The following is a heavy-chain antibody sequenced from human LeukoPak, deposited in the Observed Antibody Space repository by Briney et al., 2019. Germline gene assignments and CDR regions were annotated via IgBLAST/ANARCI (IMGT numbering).Heavy chain of an antibody. CDR2: IYYSGST. CDR3: ARGRSYDYVWGSYRTRYYFDY. V-gene: IGHV4-39*01. J-gene: IGHJ4*02. D-gene: IGHD3-16*02. CDR1: GGSISSSSYY. Sequence: SETLSLTCTVSGGSISSSSYYWGWIRQPPGKGLEWIGSIYYSGSTYYNPSLKSRVTISVDTSKNQFSLKLSSVTAADTAVYYCARGRSYDYVWGSYRTRYYFDYWGQGTLVTVSS.